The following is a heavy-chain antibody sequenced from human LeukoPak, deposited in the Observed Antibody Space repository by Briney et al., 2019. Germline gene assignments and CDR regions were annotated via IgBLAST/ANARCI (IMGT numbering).Heavy chain of an antibody. CDR1: GFTFSRYA. V-gene: IGHV3-30*04. D-gene: IGHD6-25*01. Sequence: GGSLRLSCAASGFTFSRYAMHWVRQAPGKGLEWVAVFTYDGNDKYYADSVEGRFTISRDNSKNTLYLQMNGLRVEDTGVYFCARERGAFDIWGQGTMVTVSS. J-gene: IGHJ3*02. CDR2: FTYDGNDK. CDR3: ARERGAFDI.